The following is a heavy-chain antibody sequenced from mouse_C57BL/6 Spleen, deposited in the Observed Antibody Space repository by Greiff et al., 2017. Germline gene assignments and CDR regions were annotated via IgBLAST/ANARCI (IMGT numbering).Heavy chain of an antibody. CDR2: ISDGGSYT. CDR3: ARDRGSSYPYCFAY. V-gene: IGHV5-4*01. CDR1: GFTFSSYA. J-gene: IGHJ2*01. D-gene: IGHD1-1*01. Sequence: EVQVVESGGGLVKPGGSLKLSCAASGFTFSSYAMSWVRQTPEKRLEWVATISDGGSYTYYPDNVKGRFTISRDNAKTNLYLQLSDLKSEDTAMYDGARDRGSSYPYCFAYWGQGTTLTVSA.